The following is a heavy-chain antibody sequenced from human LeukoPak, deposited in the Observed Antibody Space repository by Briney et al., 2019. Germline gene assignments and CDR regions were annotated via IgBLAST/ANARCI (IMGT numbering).Heavy chain of an antibody. V-gene: IGHV3-23*01. CDR2: IRDNGGRT. J-gene: IGHJ3*02. D-gene: IGHD2-15*01. Sequence: GGSLRLSRAASGFTFSRYAMSWVRQAPGKGLEWVAGIRDNGGRTFYADSVKGRFTISRDNSKNTLYLQMNSLRVEDTALYYCADCGWSTRVALDIWGQGTMVTVSS. CDR3: ADCGWSTRVALDI. CDR1: GFTFSRYA.